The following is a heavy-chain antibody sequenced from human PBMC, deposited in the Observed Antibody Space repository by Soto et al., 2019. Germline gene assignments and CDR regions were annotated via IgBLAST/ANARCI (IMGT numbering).Heavy chain of an antibody. J-gene: IGHJ3*02. CDR2: IYYSGST. Sequence: PSETLSLTCTVSGGSVSSCSYYWSWIRQPPGKGLEWIGYIYYSGSTNYNPSLKSRVTISVDTSKNQFSLKLSSVTAADTAVYYCARTTIPPDAFAIWGQGTMVTVSS. CDR1: GGSVSSCSYY. D-gene: IGHD3-9*01. V-gene: IGHV4-61*01. CDR3: ARTTIPPDAFAI.